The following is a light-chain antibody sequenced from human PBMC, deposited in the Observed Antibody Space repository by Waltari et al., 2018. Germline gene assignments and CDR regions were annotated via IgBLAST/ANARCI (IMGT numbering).Light chain of an antibody. CDR3: AAWFDSLNGWV. V-gene: IGLV1-44*01. Sequence: QSLVTQSPSVSGTPGQRVTISCSASGSRIGSVDLNWYQQFPGTAPKPLIYPSHVRPSGVPDRFSGSKSGTSATLTISGLQSEDEADYYCAAWFDSLNGWVFGGGTKVTVL. J-gene: IGLJ3*02. CDR2: PSH. CDR1: GSRIGSVD.